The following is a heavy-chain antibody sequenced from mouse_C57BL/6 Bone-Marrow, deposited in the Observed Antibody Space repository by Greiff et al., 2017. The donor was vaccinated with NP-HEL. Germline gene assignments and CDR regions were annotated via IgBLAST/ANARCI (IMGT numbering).Heavy chain of an antibody. CDR2: IDPSDSYT. CDR1: GYTFTSYW. D-gene: IGHD1-2*01. J-gene: IGHJ2*01. V-gene: IGHV1-69*01. Sequence: QVQLQQPGAELVMPGASVKLSCKASGYTFTSYWMHWVKQRPGQGLKWIGEIDPSDSYTNYNQKFKGKSTLTVDKSSSTAYMQLSSLTSEDSAVYYCARWGTTALDYWGQGTTLTVSS. CDR3: ARWGTTALDY.